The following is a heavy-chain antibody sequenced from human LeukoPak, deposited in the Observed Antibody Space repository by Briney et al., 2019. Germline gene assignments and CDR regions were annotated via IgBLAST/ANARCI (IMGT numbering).Heavy chain of an antibody. CDR3: ARGSHGSTSYYFDY. CDR2: ISYDGSNK. D-gene: IGHD3-10*01. J-gene: IGHJ4*02. V-gene: IGHV3-30-3*01. Sequence: GGSLRLSCAASGFTFSSYAMHWVRQAPGKGLEWVAVISYDGSNKYYADSVKGRFTISRDNAKNSLYLQMNSLRAEDTAVYYCARGSHGSTSYYFDYWGQGTLVTVSS. CDR1: GFTFSSYA.